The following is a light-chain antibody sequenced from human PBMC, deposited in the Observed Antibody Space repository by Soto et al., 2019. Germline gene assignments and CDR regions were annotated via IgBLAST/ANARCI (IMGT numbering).Light chain of an antibody. CDR3: CSYAGRSNVV. CDR1: SGDVGTYNL. V-gene: IGLV2-23*02. Sequence: QSVLTQPASVSGSPGQSITISCTGTSGDVGTYNLVSWYQQHPGRAPTLIIFEVNKRPSGVSNRLSGSKSGNTASLAISGIQADDEADYHCCSYAGRSNVVCGGGTKLTVL. J-gene: IGLJ2*01. CDR2: EVN.